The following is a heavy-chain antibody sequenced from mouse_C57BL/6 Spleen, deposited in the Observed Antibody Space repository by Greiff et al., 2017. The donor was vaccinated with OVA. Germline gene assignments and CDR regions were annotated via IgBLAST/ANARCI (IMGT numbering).Heavy chain of an antibody. CDR3: ARTTTVVDPLDY. Sequence: QVQLQQPGAELVKPGASVKLSCKASGYTFTSYWMHWVKQRPGQGLEWIGMIHPNSGSTNYNEKFKSKATLTVDKSSSTAYMQLSSLTSEDSAVYYCARTTTVVDPLDYWGQGTTLTVSS. CDR1: GYTFTSYW. J-gene: IGHJ2*01. CDR2: IHPNSGST. D-gene: IGHD1-1*01. V-gene: IGHV1-64*01.